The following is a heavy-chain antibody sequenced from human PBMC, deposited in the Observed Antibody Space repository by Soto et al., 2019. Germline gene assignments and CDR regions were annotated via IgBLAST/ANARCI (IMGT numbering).Heavy chain of an antibody. Sequence: SVKVSCKASGGTFSSYAISWVRQAPGQGLEWMGGIIPIFGTANYAQKFQGRVTITADESTSTAYMELSSLRSEDTAVYYCARVSSAGYCTNGVCYNRNYYYGMDVWGQGTTVTVSS. CDR1: GGTFSSYA. J-gene: IGHJ6*02. CDR2: IIPIFGTA. V-gene: IGHV1-69*13. CDR3: ARVSSAGYCTNGVCYNRNYYYGMDV. D-gene: IGHD2-8*01.